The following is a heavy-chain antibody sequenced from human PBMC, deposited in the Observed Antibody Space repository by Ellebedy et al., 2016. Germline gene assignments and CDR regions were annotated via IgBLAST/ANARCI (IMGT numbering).Heavy chain of an antibody. J-gene: IGHJ4*02. D-gene: IGHD6-25*01. V-gene: IGHV3-64D*06. CDR2: ITGNGGNT. CDR1: GFTFSSYT. Sequence: GESLKISCSASGFTFSSYTMHWVCQAPGKGLEYVSGITGNGGNTYYADSVKGRFTISRDNSKNTLYLQMSSLRTEDTAVYFCARDLGFQTDSWGQGTLVTVSS. CDR3: ARDLGFQTDS.